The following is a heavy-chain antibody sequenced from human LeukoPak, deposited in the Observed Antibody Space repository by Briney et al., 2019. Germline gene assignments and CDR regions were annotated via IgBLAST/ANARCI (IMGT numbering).Heavy chain of an antibody. D-gene: IGHD6-6*01. CDR2: ISAYNGNT. CDR3: ARVIEYSSSSEYHYYYYMDV. Sequence: ASVNVSCKASGYTFTSYGISWVRQAPGQGLEWMGWISAYNGNTNYAQKLQGRVTMTTDTSTSTAYMELRSLRSDDTAVYYCARVIEYSSSSEYHYYYYMDVWGKGTTVTVSS. V-gene: IGHV1-18*01. J-gene: IGHJ6*03. CDR1: GYTFTSYG.